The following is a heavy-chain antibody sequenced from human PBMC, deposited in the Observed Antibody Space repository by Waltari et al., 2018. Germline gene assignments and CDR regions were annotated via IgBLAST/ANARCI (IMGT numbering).Heavy chain of an antibody. CDR2: IYSGGST. D-gene: IGHD2-2*01. J-gene: IGHJ4*02. CDR1: GFTVSSTY. Sequence: EVQLVESGGGLIQPGGSLRLSCAASGFTVSSTYMSWVRQAPGKGLEWVSVIYSGGSTYYADSVKGRFTISRDNSKNTLYLQMNSLRAEDTAVYYCATRVVVPGVPGMADYWGQGTLVTVSS. V-gene: IGHV3-53*01. CDR3: ATRVVVPGVPGMADY.